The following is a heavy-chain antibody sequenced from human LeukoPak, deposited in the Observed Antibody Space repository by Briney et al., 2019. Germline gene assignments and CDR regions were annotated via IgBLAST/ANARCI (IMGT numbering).Heavy chain of an antibody. D-gene: IGHD4-23*01. CDR2: ISYDGSTK. V-gene: IGHV3-30-3*01. CDR3: ARRAVAFDY. CDR1: GLTFSSYA. J-gene: IGHJ4*02. Sequence: GGSLRLSCAASGLTFSSYAMHWVRQAPGKGLDWVSVISYDGSTKYYADSVKGRFTISRDNSKNTLFLQVNSLRSEDTGVYYCARRAVAFDYWGQGTLVTVSS.